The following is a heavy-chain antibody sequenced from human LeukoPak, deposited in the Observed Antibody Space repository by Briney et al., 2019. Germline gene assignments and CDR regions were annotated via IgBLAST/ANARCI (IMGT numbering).Heavy chain of an antibody. CDR3: ARDPGITMIVVVIPSFDY. Sequence: ASVKVSCKASGYTFTSYGISWVRQAPGQGLEWMGWISAYNGNTNYAQKLQGRVTMTTDTSTSTAYMELRSLRSDDTAVYYCARDPGITMIVVVIPSFDYWGQGTLVTVSS. CDR2: ISAYNGNT. V-gene: IGHV1-18*01. J-gene: IGHJ4*02. CDR1: GYTFTSYG. D-gene: IGHD3-22*01.